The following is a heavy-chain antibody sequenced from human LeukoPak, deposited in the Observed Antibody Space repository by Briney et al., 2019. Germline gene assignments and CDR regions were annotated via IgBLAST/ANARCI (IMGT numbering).Heavy chain of an antibody. J-gene: IGHJ5*02. D-gene: IGHD2-2*01. CDR1: GGSISSYY. CDR2: IYTSGST. V-gene: IGHV4-4*09. CDR3: ARTVKVVPAAVYWFDP. Sequence: PPETLSLTCTVSGGSISSYYWSWIRQPPGKGLEWIGYIYTSGSTNYNPSLKSRVTMSVDTSKNQFSLKLSSVTAADTAVYYCARTVKVVPAAVYWFDPWGQGTLVTVSS.